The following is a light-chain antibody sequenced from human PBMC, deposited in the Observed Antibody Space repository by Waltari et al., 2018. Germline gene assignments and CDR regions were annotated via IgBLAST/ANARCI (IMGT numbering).Light chain of an antibody. V-gene: IGLV2-8*01. CDR2: EVN. Sequence: QSALTQPPSASGSPGQSVTISCTGTSSYVGAYNYVSWYQQHPGKAPKFMIYEVNTRPSGCPVRFSGAKSGNTASLTSSGLQAEDEADYYCFTYAGSNTVVFGTGTEVTGL. J-gene: IGLJ1*01. CDR3: FTYAGSNTVV. CDR1: SSYVGAYNY.